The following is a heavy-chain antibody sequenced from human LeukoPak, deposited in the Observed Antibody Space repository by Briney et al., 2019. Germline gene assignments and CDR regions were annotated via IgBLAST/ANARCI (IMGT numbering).Heavy chain of an antibody. CDR1: GFTFSSYW. J-gene: IGHJ5*02. V-gene: IGHV3-7*01. CDR3: ARDRRRSGFVCWFDP. D-gene: IGHD6-25*01. CDR2: IKQDGSEK. Sequence: GGSLILSCAASGFTFSSYWMSWVRQAPGKGLEWVANIKQDGSEKYYVDSVKGRFTISRDNAKNSLYLQMNSLRAEDTAVYYFARDRRRSGFVCWFDPWGQGTLVTVSS.